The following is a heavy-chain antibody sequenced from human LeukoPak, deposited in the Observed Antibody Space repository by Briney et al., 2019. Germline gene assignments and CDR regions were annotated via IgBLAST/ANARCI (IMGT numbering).Heavy chain of an antibody. D-gene: IGHD4-17*01. CDR2: VNGSGDTT. J-gene: IGHJ4*02. V-gene: IGHV3-23*01. CDR1: GFTFSSYA. CDR3: AKDRVATVTTFNDY. Sequence: GGSLRLSCAASGFTFSSYAMSWVRQAPGKGLEWVSSVNGSGDTTYYADSVKGRFTISRDNSKNTLYLQMNSLRAEDTAMYYRAKDRVATVTTFNDYWGQGTLVTVPS.